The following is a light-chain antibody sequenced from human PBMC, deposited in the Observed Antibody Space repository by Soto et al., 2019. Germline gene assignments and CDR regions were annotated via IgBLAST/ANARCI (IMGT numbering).Light chain of an antibody. J-gene: IGKJ3*01. CDR1: QSVSSSY. V-gene: IGKV3-20*01. CDR3: QQYGSSLFT. CDR2: AAS. Sequence: EIVLTQSPGTLSLSPGERATLSCRASQSVSSSYLAWYPQKPGQAPRLLIYAASSRATGVPDRFSGSGSGTDFILTFSRLEPEDFAVYYCQQYGSSLFTFGPGTKVDIK.